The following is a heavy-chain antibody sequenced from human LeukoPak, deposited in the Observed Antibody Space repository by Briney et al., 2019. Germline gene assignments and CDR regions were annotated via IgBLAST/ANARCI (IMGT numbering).Heavy chain of an antibody. CDR3: AREWAGYYGSETYYYYYGMDV. CDR1: GFTFSSYG. Sequence: PGGSLRLSCAASGFTFSSYGMHWVRQAPGKGLEWVAVISYDGSNKYYADSVKGRFTISRDNSKNTLYLQMNSLRAEDTAVYYCAREWAGYYGSETYYYYYGMDVWGQGTTVTVSS. V-gene: IGHV3-30*03. D-gene: IGHD3-10*01. CDR2: ISYDGSNK. J-gene: IGHJ6*02.